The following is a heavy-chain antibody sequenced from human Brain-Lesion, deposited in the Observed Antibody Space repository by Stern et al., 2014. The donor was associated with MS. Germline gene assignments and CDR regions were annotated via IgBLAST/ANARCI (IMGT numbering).Heavy chain of an antibody. CDR2: VNNDGRRT. Sequence: EVQLVESGGGLVQPGGSLRLSWAASGFTFSNYWMHWVRQAPGKGLVWVSRVNNDGRRTSYADSVKGRFNMSRDNAKNTLYLQMNSLRVEDTAIYYCARGERWFDSWGQGTLVTVSS. CDR1: GFTFSNYW. D-gene: IGHD3-10*01. J-gene: IGHJ5*01. CDR3: ARGERWFDS. V-gene: IGHV3-74*02.